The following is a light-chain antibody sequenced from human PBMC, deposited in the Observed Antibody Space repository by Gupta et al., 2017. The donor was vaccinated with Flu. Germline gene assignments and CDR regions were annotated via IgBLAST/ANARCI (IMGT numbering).Light chain of an antibody. CDR2: GAS. CDR3: QQDGSVPYT. J-gene: IGKJ2*01. V-gene: IGKV3-20*01. CDR1: QSVSSSY. Sequence: EIVLTQSPGTLSLSPGDRATLSCRASQSVSSSYLAWYQQKPGQAPRLLIYGASSRATGIPDRFSGSGSGTDFTLTISRLDPEDFAVYYCQQDGSVPYTFGQGTKLEIK.